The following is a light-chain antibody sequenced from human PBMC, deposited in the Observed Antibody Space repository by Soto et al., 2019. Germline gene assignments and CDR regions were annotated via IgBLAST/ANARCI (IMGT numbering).Light chain of an antibody. V-gene: IGKV3-20*01. CDR3: KQFVSSGWA. CDR2: GAS. J-gene: IGKJ1*01. Sequence: ETPLAQSPGTLSLSPGESATLSCRTSQSVSSSFLAWYQWEAGQAPRLLICGASRRVTGIPDRFSGSGSGADFAVTISRLEAEDFGVYYCKQFVSSGWAFGQGTKVDNK. CDR1: QSVSSSF.